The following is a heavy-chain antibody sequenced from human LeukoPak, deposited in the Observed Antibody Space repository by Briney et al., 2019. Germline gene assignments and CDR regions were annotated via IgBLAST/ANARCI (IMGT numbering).Heavy chain of an antibody. CDR3: ARMSAFYYDSSAYY. Sequence: PGGSLRLSCAASGFTFSSYSMNWVRQAPGKGLEWVSSISSSSSYIYYADSVKGRFTISRDNAKNSLYLQMNSLRAEDTAVYYCARMSAFYYDSSAYYWGKGTLVTVSS. CDR2: ISSSSSYI. V-gene: IGHV3-21*01. D-gene: IGHD3-22*01. CDR1: GFTFSSYS. J-gene: IGHJ4*02.